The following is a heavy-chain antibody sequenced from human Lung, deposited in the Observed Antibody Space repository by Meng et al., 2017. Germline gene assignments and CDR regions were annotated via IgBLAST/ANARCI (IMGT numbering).Heavy chain of an antibody. J-gene: IGHJ4*02. CDR1: GGSFSDYY. Sequence: VQLQAWGAGLLKPSETLSLPCVVSGGSFSDYYWSWIRPPPGKGLEWIGEINHSGSTNYNPSLESRATISVDTSQNNLSLKLSSVTAADSAVYYCARGPTTMALDFDYWGQGTLVTVSS. CDR3: ARGPTTMALDFDY. V-gene: IGHV4-34*01. CDR2: INHSGST. D-gene: IGHD4-11*01.